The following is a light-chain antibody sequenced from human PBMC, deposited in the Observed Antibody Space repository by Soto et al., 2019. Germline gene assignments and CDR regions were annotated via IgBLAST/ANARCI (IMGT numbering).Light chain of an antibody. CDR1: QSVISY. CDR2: DAS. Sequence: EIVLTQSPATLSLSPGERATLSCRASQSVISYLAWYQQKPGQAPRLLIYDASNRATGIPARFSGSGSGTDFTLTISSLEPEDFSISYCQQRFNWPPFTFGQGTRLEIK. V-gene: IGKV3-11*01. CDR3: QQRFNWPPFT. J-gene: IGKJ5*01.